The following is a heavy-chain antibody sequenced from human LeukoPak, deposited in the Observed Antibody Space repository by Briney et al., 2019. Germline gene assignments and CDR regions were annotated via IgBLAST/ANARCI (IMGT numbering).Heavy chain of an antibody. J-gene: IGHJ3*01. CDR3: ARDWNDVAFDV. Sequence: GGSLRLSCAASGFTFSTYWMYWVCQAPGKGLVWVSRINSDGSSTSYADSVKGRFTISRDNAKNTLYLQMNSLRAEDTAVYYCARDWNDVAFDVWGQGTMVTVSS. CDR1: GFTFSTYW. V-gene: IGHV3-74*01. CDR2: INSDGSST. D-gene: IGHD1-1*01.